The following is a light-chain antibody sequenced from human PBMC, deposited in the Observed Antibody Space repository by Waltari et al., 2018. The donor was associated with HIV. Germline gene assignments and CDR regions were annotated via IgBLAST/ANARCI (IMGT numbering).Light chain of an antibody. Sequence: IVLTQSPGTLSLSPGERATLTCRASQSVSSSYLARYQQKPGQAPRLLIYGASSRATGLPDRFSRSGSGTDFTLTISRLEPEDFAVYYCQQYGSSPRTFGQGTKVEIK. CDR1: QSVSSSY. V-gene: IGKV3-20*01. CDR2: GAS. CDR3: QQYGSSPRT. J-gene: IGKJ1*01.